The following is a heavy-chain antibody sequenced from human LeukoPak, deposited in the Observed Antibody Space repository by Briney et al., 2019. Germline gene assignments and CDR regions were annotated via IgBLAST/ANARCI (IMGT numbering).Heavy chain of an antibody. CDR1: GYTLTELS. D-gene: IGHD3-10*01. V-gene: IGHV1-24*01. CDR3: ATDKGAYGSVYSDY. CDR2: FDPEDGET. Sequence: ASVKVSCKVSGYTLTELSMHWVRQAPGKGLEWMGGFDPEDGETIYAQKFQGRVTMTEDTSTDTAYMELSSLRSEDTAVYYCATDKGAYGSVYSDYWGQGTLVTVSS. J-gene: IGHJ4*02.